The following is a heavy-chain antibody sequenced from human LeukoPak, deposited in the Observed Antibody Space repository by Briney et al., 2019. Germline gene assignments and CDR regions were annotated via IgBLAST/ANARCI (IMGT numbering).Heavy chain of an antibody. D-gene: IGHD3-9*01. CDR3: AKHGHGYHKAIES. Sequence: GGSLRLSCAASGFTFGNYAMGWVRQAPGKGLEWVSDISGSGSKTYYAASVKGRFTISRDNSRNTLYLQMNSLRAEDTALFYCAKHGHGYHKAIESWGQGTLVTVSS. J-gene: IGHJ4*02. CDR2: ISGSGSKT. CDR1: GFTFGNYA. V-gene: IGHV3-23*01.